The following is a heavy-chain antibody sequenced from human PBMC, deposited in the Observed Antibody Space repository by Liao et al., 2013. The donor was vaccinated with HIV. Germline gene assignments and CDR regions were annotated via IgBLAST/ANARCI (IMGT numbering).Heavy chain of an antibody. CDR2: IYTGMSTTGTT. V-gene: IGHV4-61*02. J-gene: IGHJ4*02. CDR1: GDLIRRDNYY. CDR3: AASQWLVPDY. D-gene: IGHD6-19*01. Sequence: QVRLQESGPGLVKPSQTLSLTCTVSGDLIRRDNYYWTWIRQPAGRGLEWIGHIYTGMSTTGTTNYNPSLKSRVSISADTSSNHVSLKLTSVTAADTAVYYCAASQWLVPDYWGQGTLVTVSS.